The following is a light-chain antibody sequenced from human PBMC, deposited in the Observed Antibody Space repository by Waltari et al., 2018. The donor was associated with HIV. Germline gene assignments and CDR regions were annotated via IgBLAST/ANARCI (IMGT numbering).Light chain of an antibody. J-gene: IGLJ1*01. CDR2: RNN. CDR3: AAWDDSLNSFV. Sequence: QSVLTQPPSESATPGQRVTISCSGGSSNTGSNYVYWYQQIPGTAPNLTIYRNNPRPSRVPDRFSGSKSGTSASLAISGLQSEDEADYYCAAWDDSLNSFVFGTGTRVTVL. V-gene: IGLV1-47*01. CDR1: SSNTGSNY.